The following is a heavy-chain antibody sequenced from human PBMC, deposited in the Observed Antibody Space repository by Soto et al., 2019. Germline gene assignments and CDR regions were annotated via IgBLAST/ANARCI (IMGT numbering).Heavy chain of an antibody. CDR2: ISAYNGNT. Sequence: ASVKVSCKASGNTFTSYGISWVRQAPGQGLEWMGWISAYNGNTNYAQKLQGRVTMTTDTSTSXXXXXXXXXXSXDXAVYYCARSPRYSGSYYVDYWRQVTLVTVS. J-gene: IGHJ4*02. CDR1: GNTFTSYG. CDR3: ARSPRYSGSYYVDY. V-gene: IGHV1-18*04. D-gene: IGHD1-26*01.